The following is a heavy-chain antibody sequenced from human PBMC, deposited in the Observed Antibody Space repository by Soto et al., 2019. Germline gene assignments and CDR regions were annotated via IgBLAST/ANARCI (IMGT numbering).Heavy chain of an antibody. D-gene: IGHD3-3*01. V-gene: IGHV4-38-2*02. J-gene: IGHJ3*02. CDR1: VYSISSGYY. CDR3: ARDHITQDVFAI. CDR2: IYHSGST. Sequence: PAETLSVTCAVSVYSISSGYYWGWVRQPPGKGLEWIGIIYHSGSTYYNPSLKSRVTLSVDTSKNQFSLKLSSVTAADTAVYYCARDHITQDVFAIWGQGTLVTVSS.